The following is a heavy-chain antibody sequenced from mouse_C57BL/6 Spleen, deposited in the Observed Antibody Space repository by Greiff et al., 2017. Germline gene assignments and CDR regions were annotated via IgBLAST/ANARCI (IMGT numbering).Heavy chain of an antibody. Sequence: QVQLQQPGTELVKPGASVKLSCKASGYTFTSYWMNWVKQRPGQGLEWIGNINPSNGGTNYNEKFKSKATLTVDKSSSTAYMQLRSLTSEDSAVYYCARSNSNYVVFDYWGQGTTLTVSS. D-gene: IGHD2-5*01. V-gene: IGHV1-53*01. CDR3: ARSNSNYVVFDY. J-gene: IGHJ2*01. CDR1: GYTFTSYW. CDR2: INPSNGGT.